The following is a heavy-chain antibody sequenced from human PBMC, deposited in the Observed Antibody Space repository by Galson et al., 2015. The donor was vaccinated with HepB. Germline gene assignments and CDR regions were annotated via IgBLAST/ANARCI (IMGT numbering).Heavy chain of an antibody. D-gene: IGHD3-3*01. CDR2: INQDGSDK. Sequence: SLRLSCAASGFTFSSYWMTWVRQAPGKRLEWVANINQDGSDKYYVDSVKGRFTISRDNAKNSLSLQMNSLRAEDTAMYYCAREQRVLRLLEWLLYMDVWGKGTTVTVSS. J-gene: IGHJ6*03. CDR3: AREQRVLRLLEWLLYMDV. V-gene: IGHV3-7*01. CDR1: GFTFSSYW.